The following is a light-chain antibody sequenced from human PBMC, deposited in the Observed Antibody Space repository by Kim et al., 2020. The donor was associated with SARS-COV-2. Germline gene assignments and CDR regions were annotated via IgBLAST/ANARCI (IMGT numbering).Light chain of an antibody. V-gene: IGKV1-39*01. CDR2: AAS. J-gene: IGKJ3*01. CDR1: QSISSY. CDR3: QQSYSTPFT. Sequence: ASVGDRVTITCRASQSISSYLNWYQQKPGKAPNLLIYAASSLQSGVPSRFSGSGSGTDFTLTISSLQPEDFATYYCQQSYSTPFTFGPGTKVDIK.